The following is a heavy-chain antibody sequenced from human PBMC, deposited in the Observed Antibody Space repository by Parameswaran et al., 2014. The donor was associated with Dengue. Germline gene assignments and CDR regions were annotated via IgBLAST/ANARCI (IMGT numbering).Heavy chain of an antibody. CDR2: ISSSGSTI. D-gene: IGHD3-16*01. Sequence: VRQMPGKGLEWVSYISSSGSTIYYADSVKGRFTISRDNAKNSLYLQMNSLRAEDTAVYYCARCSTDYYYYYYYMDVWGKGTTVTVSS. V-gene: IGHV3-11*01. J-gene: IGHJ6*03. CDR3: ARCSTDYYYYYYYMDV.